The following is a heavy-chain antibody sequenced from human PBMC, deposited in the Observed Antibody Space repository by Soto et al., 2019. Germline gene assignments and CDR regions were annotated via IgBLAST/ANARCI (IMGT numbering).Heavy chain of an antibody. J-gene: IGHJ6*02. CDR3: ARLMDIRYYGMDV. Sequence: GESQKISCKGSGYSFTSYWIGWVRQMPGKGLEWMGIIYPGDSDTRYSPSFQGQVTISADKSISTAYLQWSSLKASDTAMYYCARLMDIRYYGMDVWGQGTTVTVSS. CDR1: GYSFTSYW. V-gene: IGHV5-51*01. D-gene: IGHD2-2*03. CDR2: IYPGDSDT.